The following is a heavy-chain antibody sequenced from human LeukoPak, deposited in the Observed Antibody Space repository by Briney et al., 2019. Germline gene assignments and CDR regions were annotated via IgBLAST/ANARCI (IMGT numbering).Heavy chain of an antibody. V-gene: IGHV5-51*01. CDR3: ARGISSSWYDYYYYYMDV. D-gene: IGHD6-13*01. Sequence: GESLKISCKGSGYSFTSYWIGWVRQMPGKGLEWVGIIYPGDSDTRYSPSFQGQVTISADKSISTAYLQWSSLKASDTAMYYCARGISSSWYDYYYYYMDVWGKGTTVTVSS. J-gene: IGHJ6*03. CDR1: GYSFTSYW. CDR2: IYPGDSDT.